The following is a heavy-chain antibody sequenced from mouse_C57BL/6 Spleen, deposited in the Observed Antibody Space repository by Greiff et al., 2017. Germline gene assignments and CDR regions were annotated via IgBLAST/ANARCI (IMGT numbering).Heavy chain of an antibody. CDR2: IDPANGNT. CDR1: GFNIKNTY. J-gene: IGHJ3*01. CDR3: VAGYDYDLAWFAY. D-gene: IGHD2-4*01. Sequence: EVQLQQSVAELVRPGASVKLSCTASGFNIKNTYMHWVKQRPEQGLEWIGRIDPANGNTKYAPKFQGKATITADTSSNTAYLQLSSLTSEDTAIYYCVAGYDYDLAWFAYWGQGTLVTVSA. V-gene: IGHV14-3*01.